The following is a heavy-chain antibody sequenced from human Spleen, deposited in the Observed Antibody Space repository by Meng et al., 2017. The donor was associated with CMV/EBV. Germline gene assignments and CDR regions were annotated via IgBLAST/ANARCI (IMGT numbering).Heavy chain of an antibody. Sequence: SETLSLTCAVSGGSISSINWWTWVRQPPGKGLEWIGEIYHSGSTNYNPSLKSRVTILVDTSRNQFSLKLSSVTPADTAVYYCARRANSWYAAGFDPWGQGSLVTVSS. CDR3: ARRANSWYAAGFDP. V-gene: IGHV4-4*02. J-gene: IGHJ5*02. D-gene: IGHD6-13*01. CDR1: GGSISSINW. CDR2: IYHSGST.